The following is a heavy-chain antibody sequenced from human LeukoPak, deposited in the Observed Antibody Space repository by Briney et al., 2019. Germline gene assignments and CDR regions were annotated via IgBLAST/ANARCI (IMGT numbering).Heavy chain of an antibody. CDR3: AKKVPGIAAAGDWYFDL. V-gene: IGHV3-43*01. J-gene: IGHJ2*01. Sequence: GSLRLSCAASGFTFDDYTMHWVRQAPGKGLEWVSLISWDGGSTYYADSVKGRFTISRDNSKNTLYLQMNSLRAEDTAVYYCAKKVPGIAAAGDWYFDLWGRGTLVTVSS. CDR2: ISWDGGST. CDR1: GFTFDDYT. D-gene: IGHD6-13*01.